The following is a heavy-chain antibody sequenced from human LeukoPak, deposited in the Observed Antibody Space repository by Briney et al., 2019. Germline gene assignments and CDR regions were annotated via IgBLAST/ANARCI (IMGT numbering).Heavy chain of an antibody. CDR2: IKQDGSEK. V-gene: IGHV3-7*01. J-gene: IGHJ4*02. D-gene: IGHD3-22*01. CDR3: AKDRYDSSGYHDY. Sequence: PGGSLRLSCAASGFTFSSYWMSWVRQAPGKGLEWVANIKQDGSEKYYVDSVKGRFTISRDNAKNSLYLQMNSLRAEDTAVYYCAKDRYDSSGYHDYWGQGTLVTVSS. CDR1: GFTFSSYW.